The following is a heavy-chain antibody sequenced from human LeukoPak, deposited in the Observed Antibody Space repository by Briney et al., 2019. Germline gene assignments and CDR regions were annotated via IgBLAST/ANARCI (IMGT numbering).Heavy chain of an antibody. V-gene: IGHV1-24*01. CDR1: GYTLTELS. CDR2: FDPEDGET. D-gene: IGHD1-26*01. Sequence: ASVKVSCKVSGYTLTELSMHWVRQAPGKGLEWMGGFDPEDGETIYAQKFQGRVTMTEDTSTDTAYMELSSPRSEDTAVYYCATDFLSGSYDFDYWGQGTLVTVSS. J-gene: IGHJ4*02. CDR3: ATDFLSGSYDFDY.